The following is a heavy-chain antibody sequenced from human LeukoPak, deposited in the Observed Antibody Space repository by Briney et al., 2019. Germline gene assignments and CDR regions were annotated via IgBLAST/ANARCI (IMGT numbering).Heavy chain of an antibody. CDR2: INPNSGGT. V-gene: IGHV1-2*02. CDR3: ARTAGTLGVYYYGMDV. D-gene: IGHD6-19*01. J-gene: IGHJ6*02. Sequence: ASVKVSRKASGYTFTGYYMHWVRQAPGQGLEWMGWINPNSGGTNYAQKFQGRVTMTRDTSISTAYMELSRLRSDDTAVYYCARTAGTLGVYYYGMDVWGQGTTVTVSS. CDR1: GYTFTGYY.